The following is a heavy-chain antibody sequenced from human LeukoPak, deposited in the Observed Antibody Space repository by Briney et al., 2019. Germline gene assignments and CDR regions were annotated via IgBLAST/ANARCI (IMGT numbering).Heavy chain of an antibody. CDR3: ATTNARGTYYYDSSGYYGGAFDI. Sequence: ASVKVSCKVSGYTLTELSMHWVRQAPGKGLEWMGGFGPEDGETIYAQKFQGRVTMTEDTSTDTAYMELSSLRSEDTAVYYCATTNARGTYYYDSSGYYGGAFDIWGQGTMVTVSS. CDR2: FGPEDGET. J-gene: IGHJ3*02. CDR1: GYTLTELS. D-gene: IGHD3-22*01. V-gene: IGHV1-24*01.